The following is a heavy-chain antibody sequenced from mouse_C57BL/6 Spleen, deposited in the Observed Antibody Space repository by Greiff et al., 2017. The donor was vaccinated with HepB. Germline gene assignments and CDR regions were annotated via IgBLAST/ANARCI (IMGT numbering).Heavy chain of an antibody. J-gene: IGHJ4*01. CDR3: AREAKVATDYYAMDY. CDR2: INPGSGGT. Sequence: VQLQQSGAELVRPGTSVKVSCKASGYAFTNYLIEWVKQRPGQGLEWIGVINPGSGGTNYNEKFKGKATLTADKSSSTAYMQLSSLNSEDSAVYFCAREAKVATDYYAMDYWGQGTSVTVSS. V-gene: IGHV1-54*01. D-gene: IGHD1-1*01. CDR1: GYAFTNYL.